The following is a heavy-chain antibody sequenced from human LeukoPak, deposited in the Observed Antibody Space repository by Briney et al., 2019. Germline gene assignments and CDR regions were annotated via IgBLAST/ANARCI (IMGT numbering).Heavy chain of an antibody. CDR1: GGTFSSYA. D-gene: IGHD6-6*01. J-gene: IGHJ4*02. CDR2: IIPIFGTA. Sequence: SVKVSCKASGGTFSSYAISWVRQAPGQGLEWMGGIIPIFGTANYAQKFQGRVTITADESTSTAYMELSSLRSEDTAVYYCARDFSSSSYLDYWGQGTLVTVSS. CDR3: ARDFSSSSYLDY. V-gene: IGHV1-69*01.